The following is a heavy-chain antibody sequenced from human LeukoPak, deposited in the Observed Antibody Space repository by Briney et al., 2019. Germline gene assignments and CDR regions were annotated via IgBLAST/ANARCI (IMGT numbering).Heavy chain of an antibody. J-gene: IGHJ4*02. V-gene: IGHV3-7*01. CDR2: IKPDGSDK. CDR1: EFSFSNYW. CDR3: AKGGDH. Sequence: GGSLRLSCAASEFSFSNYWMSWVRQAPGKGLEWVANIKPDGSDKYYVDSVKGRFTVSRDNAKNSLYLQMNSLRAEDTAVYYCAKGGDHWGQGTLVTVSS. D-gene: IGHD3-16*01.